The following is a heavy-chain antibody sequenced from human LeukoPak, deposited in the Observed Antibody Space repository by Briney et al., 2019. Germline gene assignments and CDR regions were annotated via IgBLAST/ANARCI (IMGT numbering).Heavy chain of an antibody. CDR2: IKEDGSEK. Sequence: GGSLRLSCAASGFTFSRYWMSWVRQAPGKGLEWVANIKEDGSEKFYVDSVKGRFTISRDNAKNSLYLEMNSLRAEDTAVYYCARGPGGGRRGYWFDPWGQGTLVTVP. CDR1: GFTFSRYW. V-gene: IGHV3-7*01. CDR3: ARGPGGGRRGYWFDP. J-gene: IGHJ5*02. D-gene: IGHD6-13*01.